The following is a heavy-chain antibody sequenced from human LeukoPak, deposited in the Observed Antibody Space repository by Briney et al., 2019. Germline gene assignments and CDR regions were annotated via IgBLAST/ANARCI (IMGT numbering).Heavy chain of an antibody. CDR3: ASQDGLLWFGESGFDP. CDR1: GGSISSYY. CDR2: IYTSGST. D-gene: IGHD3-10*01. V-gene: IGHV4-4*07. J-gene: IGHJ5*02. Sequence: SETLSLTCTVSGGSISSYYWSWIRQPAGKGLEWIGRIYTSGSTNYNPSLKSRVTISVDKSKNQFSLKLSSVTAADTAVYYCASQDGLLWFGESGFDPWGQGTLVTVSS.